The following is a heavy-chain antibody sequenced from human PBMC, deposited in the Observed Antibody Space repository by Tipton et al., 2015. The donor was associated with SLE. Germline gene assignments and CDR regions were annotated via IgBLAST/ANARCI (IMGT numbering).Heavy chain of an antibody. Sequence: SLRLSCAASGFTFRSYWMSWVRQAPGKGLEWVANIKQDGSEKYYVDSVKGRFTISRDNAKNSLYLQMNSLRAEDTAVYYCATDVWYYYYGMDVWGQGTTVTVSS. CDR3: ATDVWYYYYGMDV. D-gene: IGHD2-21*01. J-gene: IGHJ6*02. CDR1: GFTFRSYW. CDR2: IKQDGSEK. V-gene: IGHV3-7*01.